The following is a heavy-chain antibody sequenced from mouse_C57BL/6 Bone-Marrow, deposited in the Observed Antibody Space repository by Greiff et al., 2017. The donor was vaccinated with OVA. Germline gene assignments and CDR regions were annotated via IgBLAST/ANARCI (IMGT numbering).Heavy chain of an antibody. V-gene: IGHV1-69*01. CDR2: IDPSDSYT. CDR3: ARSDPYYAMDY. J-gene: IGHJ4*01. CDR1: GYTFTSYW. Sequence: QVQLKQPGAELVMPGASVKLSCKASGYTFTSYWMHWVKQRPGQGLEWIGEIDPSDSYTNYNQKFKGKSTLTVDKSSSTAYMQLSSLTSEDSAVYYCARSDPYYAMDYWGQGTSVTVSS.